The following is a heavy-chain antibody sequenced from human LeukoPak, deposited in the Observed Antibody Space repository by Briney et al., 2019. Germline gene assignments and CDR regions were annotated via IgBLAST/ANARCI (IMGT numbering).Heavy chain of an antibody. CDR1: GGSISTYY. CDR3: ARGPNYGGNSKDFDY. V-gene: IGHV4-4*07. J-gene: IGHJ4*02. CDR2: IYTSGST. D-gene: IGHD4-23*01. Sequence: SETLSLTCTVSGGSISTYYWSWIRQPPGKGLEWIGRIYTSGSTNYNPSLKSRVTISVDTSKNQFSLKLSSVTAADTAVYYCARGPNYGGNSKDFDYWGQGTLVTVSS.